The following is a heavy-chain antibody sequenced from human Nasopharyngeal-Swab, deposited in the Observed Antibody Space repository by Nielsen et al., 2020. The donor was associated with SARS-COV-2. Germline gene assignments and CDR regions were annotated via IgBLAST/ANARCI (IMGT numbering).Heavy chain of an antibody. V-gene: IGHV3-30-3*01. Sequence: GESLKISCAASGFIFSTYAMHWVRQAPGKGLEWVALISYDGSSNYYAHSVKGRFTISRDNSKNTLYLQMNSLRGEDTAVYYCAFPSLLCFTWFDPWGQGTLVTVSS. CDR2: ISYDGSSN. J-gene: IGHJ5*02. CDR1: GFIFSTYA. CDR3: AFPSLLCFTWFDP.